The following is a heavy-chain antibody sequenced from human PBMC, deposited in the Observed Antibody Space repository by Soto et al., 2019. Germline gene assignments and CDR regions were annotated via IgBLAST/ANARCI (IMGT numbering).Heavy chain of an antibody. J-gene: IGHJ4*02. CDR1: GDSISSGGQY. Sequence: QVQLQESGPGLVKPSQTLSLTCTVSGDSISSGGQYWSWVRQHPGKGLEWIGHVHPSGSIYYNPCLKSRLTMSIDTSKSQVSLQLSSVTVADTAVYYCVRGTDPYKCGFWGQGTLVTVSS. D-gene: IGHD6-25*01. CDR3: VRGTDPYKCGF. CDR2: VHPSGSI. V-gene: IGHV4-31*03.